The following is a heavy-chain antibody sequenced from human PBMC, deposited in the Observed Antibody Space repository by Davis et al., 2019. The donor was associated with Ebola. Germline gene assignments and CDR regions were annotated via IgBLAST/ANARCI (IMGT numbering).Heavy chain of an antibody. V-gene: IGHV1-46*01. CDR1: GYTFTGYY. CDR3: ARGMTIDDFDY. CDR2: INPSGGRT. D-gene: IGHD4/OR15-4a*01. J-gene: IGHJ4*02. Sequence: ASVKVSCKASGYTFTGYYMHWVRQAPGQGLEWMGLINPSGGRTTYAQKFQGRLTLTRDSSTNTVYMELSSLRSEDTAVYYCARGMTIDDFDYWGQGTLVTVSS.